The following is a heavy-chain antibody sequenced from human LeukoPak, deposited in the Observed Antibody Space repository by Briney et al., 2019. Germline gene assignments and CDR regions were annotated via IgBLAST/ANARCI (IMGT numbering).Heavy chain of an antibody. Sequence: GVSLRRSCAASGFTFSSYSMNWVRQAPGKGLEWVSSISSSSSYIYYADSVKGRFTISRDNAKNSLYLQMNSLRAEDTAVYYCAGGGTDYYYYGMDVWGQGTTVTVSS. CDR1: GFTFSSYS. CDR3: AGGGTDYYYYGMDV. V-gene: IGHV3-21*01. CDR2: ISSSSSYI. J-gene: IGHJ6*02.